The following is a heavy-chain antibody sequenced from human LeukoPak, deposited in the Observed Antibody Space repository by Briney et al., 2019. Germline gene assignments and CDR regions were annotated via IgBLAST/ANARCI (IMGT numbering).Heavy chain of an antibody. CDR3: ARRIRGAPTDH. D-gene: IGHD3-10*01. CDR2: MNPNSGNT. V-gene: IGHV1-8*01. CDR1: GYTFTTYD. J-gene: IGHJ4*02. Sequence: ASVKVSCKASGYTFTTYDLNRVRQATGQGLEWMGWMNPNSGNTGYAQKFQGRVTMTRNTSISTAYMELNTLTSEDTVVYYCARRIRGAPTDHWGQGTLVTVSS.